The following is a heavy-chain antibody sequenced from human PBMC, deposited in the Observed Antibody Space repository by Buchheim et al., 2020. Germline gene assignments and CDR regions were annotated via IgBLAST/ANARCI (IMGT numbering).Heavy chain of an antibody. Sequence: QVQLQESGPGLVKPSETLSLTCTVSGYSISSGYYWGWIRQPPGKGLEWIGSIYHSGSTYYNPSLKSRVTISVDTSKNQFSLKLSSVTAADTAVYYCARDPYYYGSGSYFNYYYGIDVWGQGTT. CDR1: GYSISSGYY. J-gene: IGHJ6*02. V-gene: IGHV4-38-2*02. CDR2: IYHSGST. D-gene: IGHD3-10*01. CDR3: ARDPYYYGSGSYFNYYYGIDV.